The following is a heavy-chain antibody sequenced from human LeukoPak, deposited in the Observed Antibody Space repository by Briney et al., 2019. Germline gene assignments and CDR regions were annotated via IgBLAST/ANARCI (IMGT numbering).Heavy chain of an antibody. CDR1: GDSVSSNSAA. V-gene: IGHV6-1*01. CDR3: ARAGGVYCSGGSCYSYWFDP. Sequence: SQTLSLTCAISGDSVSSNSAAWNWIRQSPSRGLEWLGRTYYRSKWYNDYAVSVKSRITINPDTSKNQFSLQLNSVTPEDTAVYYCARAGGVYCSGGSCYSYWFDPWGQGTLVTVSS. D-gene: IGHD2-15*01. CDR2: TYYRSKWYN. J-gene: IGHJ5*02.